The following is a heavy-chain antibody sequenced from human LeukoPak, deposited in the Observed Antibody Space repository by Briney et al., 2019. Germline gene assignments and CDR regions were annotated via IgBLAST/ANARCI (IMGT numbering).Heavy chain of an antibody. V-gene: IGHV4-34*01. CDR1: GVSFTTYY. J-gene: IGHJ4*02. Sequence: SETLSLTCGVSGVSFTTYYWSWIRQSPEKGLEWIGEVNHSGYTNYNPSLKGRVSISVDTSKNQFSLKLSSVTAADTAVYYCARPLYGSDYWGQGTLVTVSS. CDR3: ARPLYGSDY. D-gene: IGHD4-17*01. CDR2: VNHSGYT.